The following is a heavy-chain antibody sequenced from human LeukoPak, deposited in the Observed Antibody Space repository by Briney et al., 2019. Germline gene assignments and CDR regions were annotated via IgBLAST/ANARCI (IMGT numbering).Heavy chain of an antibody. CDR1: GFTFNIYH. CDR2: ISSSSSSI. Sequence: QPGGSLRLSCTASGFTFNIYHMNWVRQAPGKGLEWVSYISSSSSSIYYADSVKGRFTISRDNAKNTLYLQMNSLGVEDTAVYYCVRDHGDYYFDYWGQGTLVTVSS. CDR3: VRDHGDYYFDY. J-gene: IGHJ4*02. D-gene: IGHD4-17*01. V-gene: IGHV3-48*04.